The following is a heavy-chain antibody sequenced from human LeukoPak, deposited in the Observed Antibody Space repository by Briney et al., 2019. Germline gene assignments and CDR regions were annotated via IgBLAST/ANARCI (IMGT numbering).Heavy chain of an antibody. J-gene: IGHJ4*02. CDR1: GGSISSGGYY. CDR3: ARARVPYAYYFDY. Sequence: PSQTLSLTCTVSGGSISSGGYYWGWLRQHPGKGLEWIGYIYYSGSTYYNPPLKSRVTISVDTSKNQFSLKLSSVTAADTAVYYCARARVPYAYYFDYWGQATLVTASS. CDR2: IYYSGST. V-gene: IGHV4-31*03. D-gene: IGHD2-2*01.